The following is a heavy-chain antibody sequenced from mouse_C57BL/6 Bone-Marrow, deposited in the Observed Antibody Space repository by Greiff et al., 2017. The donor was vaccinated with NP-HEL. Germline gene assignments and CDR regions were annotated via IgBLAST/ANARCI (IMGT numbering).Heavy chain of an antibody. J-gene: IGHJ4*01. CDR2: ISRGSSTI. CDR3: ARDWVDY. D-gene: IGHD4-1*01. V-gene: IGHV5-17*01. CDR1: GFTFSDYG. Sequence: EVQRVESGGGLVKPGGSLKLSCAASGFTFSDYGMHWVRQAPGQGLEWVAYISRGSSTIYYADTVKGRFTISRDNATNTLFLQMTSLRSEDTAMYYCARDWVDYWGQGTSVTVSS.